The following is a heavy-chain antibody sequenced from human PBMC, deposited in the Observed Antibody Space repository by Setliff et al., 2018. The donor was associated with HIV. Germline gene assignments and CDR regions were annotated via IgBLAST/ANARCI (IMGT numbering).Heavy chain of an antibody. D-gene: IGHD6-13*01. V-gene: IGHV3-7*01. CDR1: GFIVSSFW. J-gene: IGHJ6*03. CDR3: ARASSSWYTDYYYMDV. CDR2: RKQDGSEK. Sequence: GGSLRLSCAASGFIVSSFWMNWVRQAPGKGLEWLANRKQDGSEKYYVDSVKGRFTISRDNAKKSLYLQMNSLRAEYTAVYYCARASSSWYTDYYYMDVWGKGTTVTVSS.